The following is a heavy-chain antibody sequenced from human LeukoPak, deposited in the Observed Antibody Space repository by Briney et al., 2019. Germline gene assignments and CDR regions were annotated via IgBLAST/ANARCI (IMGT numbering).Heavy chain of an antibody. J-gene: IGHJ6*02. CDR3: ARYGSGSYRYYYGMDV. CDR1: GGSISGSSYY. Sequence: SETLSLTCTVSGGSISGSSYYWGWIRQPPGKGLEWIGSIYYSGSTYYNPSLKSRVTISVDTSKNQFSLKLSSVTAADTAVYYCARYGSGSYRYYYGMDVWGQGTTVTVSS. D-gene: IGHD3-10*01. CDR2: IYYSGST. V-gene: IGHV4-39*07.